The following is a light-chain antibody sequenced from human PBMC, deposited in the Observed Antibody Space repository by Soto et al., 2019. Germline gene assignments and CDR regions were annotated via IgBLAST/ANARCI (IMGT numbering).Light chain of an antibody. J-gene: IGLJ2*01. V-gene: IGLV2-23*01. CDR3: CSYAGSSTLV. CDR1: SSDVGSYNF. Sequence: QSALTQPASVSASPGQSITISCTGTSSDVGSYNFVTWYQQDPGKAPKLMIYDGSKRPSGVSNRFSGSKSGNTASLTISGLQAEDEAYYYCCSYAGSSTLVFGGGTKVTVL. CDR2: DGS.